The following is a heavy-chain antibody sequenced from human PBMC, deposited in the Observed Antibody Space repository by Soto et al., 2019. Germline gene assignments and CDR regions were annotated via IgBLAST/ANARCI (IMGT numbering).Heavy chain of an antibody. CDR3: AGGTYSLRLGY. D-gene: IGHD4-4*01. CDR2: IIPILGST. Sequence: QVQLVQSGAEVKKPGSSVKVSCKASGGTYSSYVISWVRQAPGQGLEWMGGIIPILGSTNYAQKFQGRVTITADEFTSTAYMELSSLRSDDTAVYYCAGGTYSLRLGYWGLGTQVTVSS. V-gene: IGHV1-69*01. J-gene: IGHJ4*02. CDR1: GGTYSSYV.